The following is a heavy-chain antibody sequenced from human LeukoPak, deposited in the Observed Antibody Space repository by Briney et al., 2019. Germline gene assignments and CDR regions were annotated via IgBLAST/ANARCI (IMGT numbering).Heavy chain of an antibody. J-gene: IGHJ6*03. CDR1: GGSISSYY. Sequence: TPSETLSLTCTVSGGSISSYYWSWIRQPAGKGLEWIGRIYTSGSTNYNPSLKSRVTMSVDTSKNQFSLKLSSVTAADTAVYYCASTGSPGGYYYYYYMDVWGKGTTVTVSS. CDR2: IYTSGST. D-gene: IGHD2-15*01. CDR3: ASTGSPGGYYYYYYMDV. V-gene: IGHV4-4*07.